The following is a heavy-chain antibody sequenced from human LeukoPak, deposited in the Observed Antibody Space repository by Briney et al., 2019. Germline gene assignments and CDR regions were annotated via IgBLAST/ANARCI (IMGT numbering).Heavy chain of an antibody. D-gene: IGHD6-19*01. Sequence: SETLSLTCTVSGGSISSYYWNWIRQPPGKGLEWIGYIYYSGSTNYNPSLKSRVTISVDTSKNQSSLKLSSVTAADTAVYYCARGGWYPESFQHWGQGALVTVSS. CDR3: ARGGWYPESFQH. V-gene: IGHV4-59*01. J-gene: IGHJ1*01. CDR2: IYYSGST. CDR1: GGSISSYY.